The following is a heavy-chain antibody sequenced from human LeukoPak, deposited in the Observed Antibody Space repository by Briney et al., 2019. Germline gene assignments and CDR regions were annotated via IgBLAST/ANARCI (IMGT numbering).Heavy chain of an antibody. CDR2: FDPEDGET. V-gene: IGHV1-24*01. J-gene: IGHJ3*02. CDR1: GYTLTELS. CDR3: ATDYRVVAATFDAFDI. D-gene: IGHD2-15*01. Sequence: GASVKVSCKVSGYTLTELSMHWVRQAPGKGLEWMGGFDPEDGETIYAQKFQGRVTMTEDTSTDTAYMELSSLGSEDTAVYYCATDYRVVAATFDAFDIWGQGTMVTVSS.